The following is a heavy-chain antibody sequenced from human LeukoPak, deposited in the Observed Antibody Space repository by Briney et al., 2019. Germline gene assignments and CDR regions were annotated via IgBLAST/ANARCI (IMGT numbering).Heavy chain of an antibody. CDR2: TYYRSKWYS. CDR3: ARAGGNASSWYLWDFQH. CDR1: VESVSNNRAA. D-gene: IGHD6-13*01. J-gene: IGHJ1*01. Sequence: SQTLSLTCALSVESVSNNRAAWNWIRQSPSRGLEWLGRTYYRSKWYSDYPISVKSRITINSDTSKNQFSLQLNSVTPDDTAVYYCARAGGNASSWYLWDFQHWGQGALVSVSS. V-gene: IGHV6-1*01.